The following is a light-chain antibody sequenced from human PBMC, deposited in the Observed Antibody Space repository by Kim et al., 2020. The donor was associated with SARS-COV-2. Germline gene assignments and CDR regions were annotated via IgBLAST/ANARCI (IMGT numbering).Light chain of an antibody. CDR2: RTS. CDR1: QGVSGW. J-gene: IGKJ1*01. V-gene: IGKV1-39*01. CDR3: QQSYSFPRT. Sequence: ASVGSRVTITCRSSQGVSGWVNWYPQKPGRAPHLLVYRTSTLQTGVPPRFSGSGSGTDFTLTISSLQPEDFAAYYCQQSYSFPRTFGQGTKVDIK.